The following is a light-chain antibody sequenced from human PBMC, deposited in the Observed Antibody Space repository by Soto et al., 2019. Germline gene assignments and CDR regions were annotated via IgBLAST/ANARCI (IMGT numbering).Light chain of an antibody. CDR1: SSNIGGNS. Sequence: QSVLTQPPSVSAAPGQKVTISCSGGSSNIGGNSVSWYQQLPGTAPKLLIYDDNKRPSGIPDRFSGSKSGTSATLGITGFQTGDEADYYCGSWDSSLSAYDFGTGTKVTVL. J-gene: IGLJ1*01. CDR2: DDN. CDR3: GSWDSSLSAYD. V-gene: IGLV1-51*01.